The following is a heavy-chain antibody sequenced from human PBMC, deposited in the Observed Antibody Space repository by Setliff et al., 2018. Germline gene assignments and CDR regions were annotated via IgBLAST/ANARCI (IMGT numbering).Heavy chain of an antibody. CDR1: GYTFTGYY. CDR3: ARSYYYDSSAANWFDP. J-gene: IGHJ5*02. V-gene: IGHV1-2*06. D-gene: IGHD3-22*01. Sequence: ASVKVSCKASGYTFTGYYMHWVRQAPGQGLEWMGRINPNSGGTNYAQKFQGRVTMTRDTSISTAYTELSRLRSDDTAVYYCARSYYYDSSAANWFDPWGQGTQVTVSS. CDR2: INPNSGGT.